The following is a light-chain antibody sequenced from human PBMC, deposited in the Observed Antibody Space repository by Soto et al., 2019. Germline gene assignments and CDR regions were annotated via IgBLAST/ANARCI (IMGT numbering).Light chain of an antibody. CDR2: AAS. J-gene: IGKJ1*01. CDR3: QQYHHVPLT. CDR1: QDIGGH. V-gene: IGKV1-33*01. Sequence: DIQMTQSPSSLSASVGDRVTITCQASQDIGGHLNWFQQKPGKAPKLLMNAASSLETGVPSRFSGSASGTDFTFTINSLQPEDSATYYCQQYHHVPLTFGQGTKVEIK.